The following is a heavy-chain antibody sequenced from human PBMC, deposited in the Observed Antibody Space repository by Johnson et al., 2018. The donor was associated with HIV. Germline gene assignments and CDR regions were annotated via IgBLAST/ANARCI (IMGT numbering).Heavy chain of an antibody. CDR1: GFTFSDYY. CDR2: IGTAGDT. Sequence: VQLVESGGGLVKPGGSLRLSCAASGFTFSDYYMHWVRQATGKGLEWVSAIGTAGDTYYPGSVKGRFTISRENAKNSLYLQMNSLRAGDTAVYYCARVRGGTGHGAFDIWGQGTLVTVSS. V-gene: IGHV3-13*01. J-gene: IGHJ3*02. CDR3: ARVRGGTGHGAFDI.